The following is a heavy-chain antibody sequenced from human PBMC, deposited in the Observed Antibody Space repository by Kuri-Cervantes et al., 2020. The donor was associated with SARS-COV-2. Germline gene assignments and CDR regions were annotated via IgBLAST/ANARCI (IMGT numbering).Heavy chain of an antibody. CDR1: GFTFSSYA. J-gene: IGHJ4*02. Sequence: TCAASGFTFSSYAMSWVRQAPGKGLEWVANIKQDGSEEYYVDSVKGRFTISRDNAKNSLYLQMNSLRAEDTAVYYCASQIGIFWNWGQGTLVTVSS. D-gene: IGHD3-3*01. V-gene: IGHV3-7*01. CDR2: IKQDGSEE. CDR3: ASQIGIFWN.